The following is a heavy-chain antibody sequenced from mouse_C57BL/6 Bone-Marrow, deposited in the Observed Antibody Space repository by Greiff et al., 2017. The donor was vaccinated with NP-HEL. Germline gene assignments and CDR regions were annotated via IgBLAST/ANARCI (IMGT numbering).Heavy chain of an antibody. V-gene: IGHV5-4*01. Sequence: EVQGVESGGGLVKPGGSLKLSCAASGFTFSSYAMSWVRQTPEKRLEWVATISAGGSYTYYPDNVKGRFTISRDNAKNNLYLQMSHLKSEDTAMYYCARDLLPDYWGQGTTLTVSS. J-gene: IGHJ2*01. CDR2: ISAGGSYT. CDR3: ARDLLPDY. CDR1: GFTFSSYA.